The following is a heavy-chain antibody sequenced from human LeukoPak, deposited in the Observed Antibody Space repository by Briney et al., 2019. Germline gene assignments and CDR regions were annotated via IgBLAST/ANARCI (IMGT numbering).Heavy chain of an antibody. CDR2: IYYSGST. CDR1: GGSISSSSYY. Sequence: SETLSLTCTVSGGSISSSSYYWGWIRQPPGKGLEWIGSIYYSGSTYYNPSLKSRVTISVDTSKNQFSLKLSSVTAADTAVYYCARHRYYDFWSGYYTNGYWGQGTLVTVSS. D-gene: IGHD3-3*01. V-gene: IGHV4-39*01. J-gene: IGHJ4*02. CDR3: ARHRYYDFWSGYYTNGY.